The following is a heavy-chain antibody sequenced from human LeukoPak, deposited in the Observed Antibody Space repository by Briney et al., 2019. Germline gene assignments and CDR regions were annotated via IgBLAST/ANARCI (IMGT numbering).Heavy chain of an antibody. V-gene: IGHV4-34*01. D-gene: IGHD3-3*01. CDR2: INHSGST. CDR3: ARGIYDFWSGYCHFDY. CDR1: GGSFSGYY. Sequence: SETLSLTCAVYGGSFSGYYWSWIRQPPGKGLEWIGEINHSGSTNYNPSLKSRVTISVDTSKNQFSQKLSSVTAADTAVYYCARGIYDFWSGYCHFDYWGQGTLVTVSS. J-gene: IGHJ4*02.